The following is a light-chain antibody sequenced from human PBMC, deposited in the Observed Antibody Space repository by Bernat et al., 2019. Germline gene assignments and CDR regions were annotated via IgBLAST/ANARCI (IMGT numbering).Light chain of an antibody. J-gene: IGLJ3*02. V-gene: IGLV2-14*03. Sequence: QSALTQPASVSGSPGQSITISCTGTSSDVGAYNYVSWYQQHPGKVPKLMIYDVSDRPSGVSNRFSGAKSGNTASLTISGLQAEDEAEYFCGSDRMDSTLVFGGGTKLTVL. CDR1: SSDVGAYNY. CDR3: GSDRMDSTLV. CDR2: DVS.